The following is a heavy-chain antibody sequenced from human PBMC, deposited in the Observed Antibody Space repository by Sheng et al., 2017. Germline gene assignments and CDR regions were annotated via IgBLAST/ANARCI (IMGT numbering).Heavy chain of an antibody. V-gene: IGHV3-48*03. J-gene: IGHJ4*02. D-gene: IGHD3-3*01. CDR3: ARVTIFGVAAWNY. CDR1: GFTFSSYE. Sequence: EVQLVESGGGLVVPGGSLRLSCAASGFTFSSYEMNWVRQAPGKGLEWVSYISSGGRTIYYADSVKGRFTISRDNAKNSLYLQMNSLRGEDTAIYYCARVTIFGVAAWNYWGQGTLVTVSS. CDR2: ISSGGRTI.